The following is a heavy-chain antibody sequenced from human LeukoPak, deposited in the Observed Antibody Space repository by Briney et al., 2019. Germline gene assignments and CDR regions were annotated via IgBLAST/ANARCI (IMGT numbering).Heavy chain of an antibody. D-gene: IGHD6-19*01. CDR2: INPSGGST. Sequence: AXVKVSCKASGYTFTSYYIHWVRQAPGQGLEWMGIINPSGGSTIYAQKFQGRLTMSRDTYKSTVYMELSSLRSEDTAVYYCAREEGVVAGTFDFWGQGTLVTVSS. J-gene: IGHJ4*02. CDR1: GYTFTSYY. V-gene: IGHV1-46*03. CDR3: AREEGVVAGTFDF.